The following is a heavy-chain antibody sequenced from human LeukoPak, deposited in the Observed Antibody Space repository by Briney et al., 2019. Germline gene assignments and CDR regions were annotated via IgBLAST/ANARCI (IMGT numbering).Heavy chain of an antibody. Sequence: PGGSLRLSXAASGFRFSTYWMSWVRQAPGKGLEWVANIKQDGSEKYYVDSVKGRFTVSRGNAKNSLYLEMNSLRAEDTAVYYCARRGYFEFWSGYFQRLEGWFDPWGQGTLVTVSS. CDR1: GFRFSTYW. CDR3: ARRGYFEFWSGYFQRLEGWFDP. D-gene: IGHD3-3*01. CDR2: IKQDGSEK. J-gene: IGHJ5*02. V-gene: IGHV3-7*01.